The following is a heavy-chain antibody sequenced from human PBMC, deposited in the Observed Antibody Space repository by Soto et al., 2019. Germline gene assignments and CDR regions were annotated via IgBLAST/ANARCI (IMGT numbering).Heavy chain of an antibody. D-gene: IGHD3-22*01. Sequence: QEQLVQSGAEVKKSGSSVKVSCKDTGGLFSSYAVSWVRQAPGQGLEWMGGIIPVFDTVYYAQKFKGRVTITADDSTNTAYMELSSLRSEDTAMYYCARGGSGYVCFNEFWGQGTLVTVSS. CDR3: ARGGSGYVCFNEF. CDR2: IIPVFDTV. V-gene: IGHV1-69*01. CDR1: GGLFSSYA. J-gene: IGHJ4*02.